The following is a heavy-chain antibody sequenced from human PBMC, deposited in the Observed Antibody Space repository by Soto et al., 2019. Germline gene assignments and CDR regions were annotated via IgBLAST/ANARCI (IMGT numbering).Heavy chain of an antibody. D-gene: IGHD4-4*01. J-gene: IGHJ6*02. CDR1: GFTFTSSA. CDR3: AAEYSNSDYYYYGMDG. CDR2: IVVGSGNT. V-gene: IGHV1-58*01. Sequence: GASVKVSCKASGFTFTSSAVQWVRQARGQRLEWIGWIVVGSGNTNYAQTFQERVTITRDMSTSTAYMELSSLRSEDTAVYYCAAEYSNSDYYYYGMDGWGQGTTVTVSS.